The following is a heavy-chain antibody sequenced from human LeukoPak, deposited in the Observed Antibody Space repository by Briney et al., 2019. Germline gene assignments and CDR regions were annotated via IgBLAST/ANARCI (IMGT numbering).Heavy chain of an antibody. CDR3: ARDVRTGTGAIFDY. CDR2: YHCRGGHT. CDR1: VHLYDDYG. V-gene: IGHV3-20*04. D-gene: IGHD1-1*01. J-gene: IGHJ4*02. Sequence: GGSLRLSCARSVHLYDDYGMHWARQAPGKGLVGVADYHCRGGHTVYADSVKGRFTIPRDNAMNSLYLHMHTLSPEDTPLYYCARDVRTGTGAIFDYGVRGTLVTVPS.